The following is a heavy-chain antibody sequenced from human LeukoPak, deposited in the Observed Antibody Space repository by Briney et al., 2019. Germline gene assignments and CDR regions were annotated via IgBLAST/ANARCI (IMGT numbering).Heavy chain of an antibody. Sequence: SETLSLTCNVSGNSVSSVYWSWIRQPPGKGLEWIGYIYYNGYTDYNPSLKSRVTISVDTSKNQLSLHLSSVTASDSAIYYCARHRRNLNEDRFREGEPNFDYWGQGTLVTVSS. CDR3: ARHRRNLNEDRFREGEPNFDY. CDR1: GNSVSSVY. D-gene: IGHD1-14*01. J-gene: IGHJ4*02. V-gene: IGHV4-59*08. CDR2: IYYNGYT.